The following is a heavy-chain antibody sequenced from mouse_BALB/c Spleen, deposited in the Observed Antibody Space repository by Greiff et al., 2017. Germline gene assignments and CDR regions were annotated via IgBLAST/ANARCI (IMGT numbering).Heavy chain of an antibody. V-gene: IGHV2-6-7*01. CDR2: IWGDGST. J-gene: IGHJ4*01. Sequence: QVQLQQSGPGLVAPSQSLSITCTVSGFSLTGYGVNWVRQPPGKGLEWLGMIWGDGSTDYNSALKSRLSISKDNSKSQVFLKMNSLQTDDTARYYCARGDSSGYEAMDYSGQGTSVTVSS. CDR3: ARGDSSGYEAMDY. CDR1: GFSLTGYG. D-gene: IGHD3-2*01.